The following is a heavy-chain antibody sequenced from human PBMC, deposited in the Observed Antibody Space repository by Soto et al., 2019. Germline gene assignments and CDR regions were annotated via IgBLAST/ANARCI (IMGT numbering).Heavy chain of an antibody. V-gene: IGHV4-59*01. D-gene: IGHD3-3*01. J-gene: IGHJ6*02. Sequence: SETLALTCTVSGGSISSYYWRWIRQPPGKGLEWIGYIYYSGSTNYNPSLKSRVTISVDTSKNQFSLKLSSVTAADTAVYYCARDRSDYHYYYGMDVWGQGTTVTVSS. CDR1: GGSISSYY. CDR3: ARDRSDYHYYYGMDV. CDR2: IYYSGST.